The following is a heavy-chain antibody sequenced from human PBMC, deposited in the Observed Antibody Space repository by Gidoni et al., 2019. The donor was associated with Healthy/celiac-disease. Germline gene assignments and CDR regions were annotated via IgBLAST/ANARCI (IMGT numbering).Heavy chain of an antibody. D-gene: IGHD2-2*01. J-gene: IGHJ6*03. V-gene: IGHV1-46*03. CDR3: ARADCSSTSCPRSGYYMDV. Sequence: VKVSCKASCYTFTSYYMHCVRQAPGQGLEWMGIINPSGGSTSYAQKFQGRVTMTRDTSTSTVYMELSSLRSEDTAVYYCARADCSSTSCPRSGYYMDVWGKGTTVTVSS. CDR1: CYTFTSYY. CDR2: INPSGGST.